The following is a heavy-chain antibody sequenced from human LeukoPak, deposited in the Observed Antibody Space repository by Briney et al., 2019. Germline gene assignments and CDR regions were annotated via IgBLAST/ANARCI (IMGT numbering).Heavy chain of an antibody. CDR3: ATLTGYYNRY. CDR2: ISGSGGST. D-gene: IGHD3-9*01. Sequence: GSLRLSCAASGFTFSSYVMSWVRQAPGKGLEWVSAISGSGGSTYCADSVKGRFTISRDNSKNTLYLQMNSLRAEDTAVYYCATLTGYYNRYWGQGTLVTVSS. CDR1: GFTFSSYV. V-gene: IGHV3-23*01. J-gene: IGHJ4*02.